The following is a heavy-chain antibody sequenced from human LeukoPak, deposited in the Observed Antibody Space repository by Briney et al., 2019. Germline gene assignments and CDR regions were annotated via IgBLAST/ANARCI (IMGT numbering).Heavy chain of an antibody. J-gene: IGHJ3*02. V-gene: IGHV4-4*02. CDR2: IYHSGST. CDR1: GGSISSSTW. CDR3: TRRASTDSNGAFDI. D-gene: IGHD2-2*01. Sequence: SGTLSLTCAVSGGSISSSTWWTWVRQPPGKGLEWIGEIYHSGSTNYNPSLKSRVTISVDKSKNQFSLNLSSVTAADTAVYYCTRRASTDSNGAFDIWGQGTMVTVSS.